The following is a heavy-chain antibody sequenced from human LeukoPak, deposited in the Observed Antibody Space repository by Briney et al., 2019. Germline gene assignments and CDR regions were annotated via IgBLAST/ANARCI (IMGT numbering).Heavy chain of an antibody. J-gene: IGHJ4*02. D-gene: IGHD3-22*01. CDR3: VRGRGDSSGYYYVSDDY. CDR2: INPNSGGT. CDR1: GYTFTGYY. V-gene: IGHV1-2*02. Sequence: ASVKVSCKSSGYTFTGYYMHWVRQAPGQGLEWMGCINPNSGGTNYAQKFQGRVTMTRDTSISTAYMELSRLRSDDTAVYYCVRGRGDSSGYYYVSDDYWGQGTLVTVSS.